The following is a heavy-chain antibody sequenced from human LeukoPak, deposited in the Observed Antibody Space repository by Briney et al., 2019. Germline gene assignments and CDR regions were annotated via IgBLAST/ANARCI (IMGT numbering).Heavy chain of an antibody. V-gene: IGHV1-69*05. CDR3: ASPVRLGYYYYMDV. CDR2: IIPIFGTA. J-gene: IGHJ6*03. Sequence: SVKASCKASGGTFSSYAISWVRQAPGQGLEWMGGIIPIFGTANYAQKFQGRVTITTDESTSTAYMELSSLRSEDTAVYYCASPVRLGYYYYMDVWGKGTTVTVSS. CDR1: GGTFSSYA. D-gene: IGHD3-16*01.